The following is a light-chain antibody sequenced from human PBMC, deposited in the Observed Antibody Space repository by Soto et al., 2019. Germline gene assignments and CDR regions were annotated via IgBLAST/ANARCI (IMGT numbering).Light chain of an antibody. CDR2: GAS. V-gene: IGKV3-20*01. Sequence: DIVLTQSPGTQSLSPGERATLSCRASQSVSRTYLAWYQQKPGQAPRLLIYGASNRATGIPDRFSGSGSGTDCTLTISRLEPEDFAVYYCQQYGSFPTTFGQGTKVEIK. CDR1: QSVSRTY. CDR3: QQYGSFPTT. J-gene: IGKJ1*01.